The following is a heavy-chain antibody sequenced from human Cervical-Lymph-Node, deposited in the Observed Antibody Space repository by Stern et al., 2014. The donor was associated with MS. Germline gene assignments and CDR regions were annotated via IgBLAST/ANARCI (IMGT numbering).Heavy chain of an antibody. CDR2: ISAYNANI. CDR3: ARDRGILGNTTGDY. Sequence: QVQLVESGAEVKKPGASVKVSCKASGFTFSNYCISWVRQAPGQGLEWLGGISAYNANIAFAQKFQGRFTMTTDTSTSTVYMELRTLRSDDTAVYYCARDRGILGNTTGDYWGQGTLVTVSS. CDR1: GFTFSNYC. D-gene: IGHD1-26*01. V-gene: IGHV1-18*01. J-gene: IGHJ4*02.